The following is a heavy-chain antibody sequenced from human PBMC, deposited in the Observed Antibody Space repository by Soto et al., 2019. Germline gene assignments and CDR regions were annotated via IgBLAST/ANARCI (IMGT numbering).Heavy chain of an antibody. J-gene: IGHJ6*02. V-gene: IGHV3-7*01. Sequence: GGSLRLSCAASGFTFSSYWISWVRHAPGKGLEWVANIKQDGIEKYYVDSVKGRFTISRDNAKNSLYLQMNSLRAEDTAVYYCARERAICFGEFPAMDVCGQWNTVTVSS. CDR3: ARERAICFGEFPAMDV. D-gene: IGHD3-10*01. CDR1: GFTFSSYW. CDR2: IKQDGIEK.